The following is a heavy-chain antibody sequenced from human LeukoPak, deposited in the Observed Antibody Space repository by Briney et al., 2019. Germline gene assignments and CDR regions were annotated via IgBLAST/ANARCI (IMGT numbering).Heavy chain of an antibody. CDR3: ARGGTGTRYNWFDP. CDR2: IYYSGST. V-gene: IGHV4-59*01. D-gene: IGHD1-1*01. CDR1: GGSISSYY. Sequence: SETLSLTCTVSGGSISSYYWSWIRQPPGKGLEWIGYIYYSGSTNYNPSLKSRVTISVDTSKKQFSLKLSSVTAADTAVYYCARGGTGTRYNWFDPWGQGTLVTVSS. J-gene: IGHJ5*02.